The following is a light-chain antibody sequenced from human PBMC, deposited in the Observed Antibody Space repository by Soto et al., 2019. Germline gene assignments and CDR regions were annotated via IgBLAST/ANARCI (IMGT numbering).Light chain of an antibody. V-gene: IGLV2-14*01. CDR3: NSYTSSSTYV. J-gene: IGLJ1*01. CDR1: SSDVGGYNY. CDR2: DVS. Sequence: QSALTQPASVSGSPGQSITISCTGTSSDVGGYNYVSWYQQHPGKAPKLVIYDVSNRPSGVSNRFSGSKSGNTASLTISGLQAKDEADYYCNSYTSSSTYVSGTGTTVTV.